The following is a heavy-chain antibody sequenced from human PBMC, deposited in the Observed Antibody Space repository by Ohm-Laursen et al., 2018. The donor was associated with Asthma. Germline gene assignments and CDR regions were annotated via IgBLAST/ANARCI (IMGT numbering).Heavy chain of an antibody. CDR3: ARAIITMVRGVIITDYYYYCGMDV. Sequence: SVKVSCKVSGYTLTELSMHWVRQAPGQGLEWMGGIIPIFGTANYAQKFQGRVTITADESTSTAYMELSSLRSEDTAVYYCARAIITMVRGVIITDYYYYCGMDVWGQGTTVTVSS. J-gene: IGHJ6*02. D-gene: IGHD3-10*01. CDR2: IIPIFGTA. CDR1: GYTLTELS. V-gene: IGHV1-69*13.